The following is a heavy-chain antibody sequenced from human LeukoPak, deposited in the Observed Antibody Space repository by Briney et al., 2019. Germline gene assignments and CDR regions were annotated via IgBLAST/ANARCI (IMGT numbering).Heavy chain of an antibody. J-gene: IGHJ4*02. CDR1: GGSFSVYY. Sequence: SETLSLTCAVYGGSFSVYYWSWIRQPPGKGLEWIGEINHSGSTNYNPSLKSRVTISVDTSKNQFSLKLSSVTAADTAVYYCAGHHPRNTVDFWGQGTLVTVSS. CDR2: INHSGST. V-gene: IGHV4-34*01. D-gene: IGHD2-8*02. CDR3: AGHHPRNTVDF.